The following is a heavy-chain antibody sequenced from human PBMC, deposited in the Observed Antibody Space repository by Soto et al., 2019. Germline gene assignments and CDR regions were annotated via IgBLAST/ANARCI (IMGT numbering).Heavy chain of an antibody. CDR3: STYRVFDL. V-gene: IGHV3-11*01. Sequence: QVQLVESGGGLVRPGGSLRLSCAASGFTFSDYYMSWIRQSPGTGLEWLALRRSSGTNVFYADSVKGRFTISRDNAKNSLFLQMDSLKAEDTAVYYCSTYRVFDLWCRGTLVSASS. CDR2: RRSSGTNV. J-gene: IGHJ4*02. CDR1: GFTFSDYY.